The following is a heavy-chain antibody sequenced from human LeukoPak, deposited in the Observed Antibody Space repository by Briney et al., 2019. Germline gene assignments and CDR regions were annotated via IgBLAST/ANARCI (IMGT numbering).Heavy chain of an antibody. Sequence: GGSLRLSCAASGFTFSSYTMCWVRQAPGKGKEWVSLISGSGGITYYADSVKGRFTISRDNSKNTLYLQMDSLRAEDTAVYYCAKDSAAVGGPTTDWGQGTLVTVSS. CDR2: ISGSGGIT. V-gene: IGHV3-23*01. CDR3: AKDSAAVGGPTTD. CDR1: GFTFSSYT. J-gene: IGHJ4*02. D-gene: IGHD6-13*01.